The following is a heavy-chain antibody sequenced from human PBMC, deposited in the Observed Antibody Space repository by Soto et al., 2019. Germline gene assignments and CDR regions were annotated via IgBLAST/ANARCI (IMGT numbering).Heavy chain of an antibody. CDR1: GDSITRSNW. D-gene: IGHD3-10*01. J-gene: IGHJ6*02. CDR3: SRGGGDLLSRQAIYAIDV. V-gene: IGHV4-4*02. Sequence: QVQLQESGPGLVKPSGTLSLTCAVSGDSITRSNWWSWVRQPPGEGLEWIGDMYNSGATHYNPSLKGRAVLSVDKSSNHFSRKISSVTAADTSVYYCSRGGGDLLSRQAIYAIDVWGQWTAVTVSS. CDR2: MYNSGAT.